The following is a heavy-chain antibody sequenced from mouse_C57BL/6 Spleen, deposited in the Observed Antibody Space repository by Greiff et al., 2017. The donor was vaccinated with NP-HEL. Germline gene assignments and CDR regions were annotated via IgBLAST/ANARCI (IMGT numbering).Heavy chain of an antibody. V-gene: IGHV10-1*01. CDR1: GFSFNTYA. D-gene: IGHD2-13*01. J-gene: IGHJ3*01. CDR3: VRDGDYGAWFAY. CDR2: IRSKSNNYAT. Sequence: EVMLVESGGGLVQPKGSLKLSCAASGFSFNTYAMNWVRQAPGKGLEWVARIRSKSNNYATYYADSVKDRFTISRDDSESMLYLQMNNLKTEDTAMYYCVRDGDYGAWFAYWGQGTLVTVSA.